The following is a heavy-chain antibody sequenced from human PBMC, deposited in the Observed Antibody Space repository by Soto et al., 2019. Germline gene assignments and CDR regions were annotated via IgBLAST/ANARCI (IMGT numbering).Heavy chain of an antibody. J-gene: IGHJ4*02. CDR1: GFTFSSYA. CDR2: ISGSGGST. Sequence: EVQLLESGGGLVQPGGSLRLSCAASGFTFSSYAMSWVRQAPGKGLEWVSAISGSGGSTYYADSVKGRFTISRDNSKNTLYLQMSSLRAEDTAGYYCAKDAPAVGLPIAVAARGGQGTLVTVSS. D-gene: IGHD6-19*01. V-gene: IGHV3-23*01. CDR3: AKDAPAVGLPIAVAAR.